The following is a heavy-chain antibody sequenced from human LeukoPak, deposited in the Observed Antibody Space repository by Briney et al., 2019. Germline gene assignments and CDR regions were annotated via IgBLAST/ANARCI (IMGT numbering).Heavy chain of an antibody. V-gene: IGHV3-48*01. CDR3: AELAITMIGGV. J-gene: IGHJ6*04. Sequence: GGSLRLSCAASGFTFSSYSMNWVRQAPGKGLEWVSYISSTSSTIYYADSVKGRFTISRDTAKNSLYLQMNSLRAEDTAVYYCAELAITMIGGVWGKGTTVTISS. D-gene: IGHD3-10*02. CDR1: GFTFSSYS. CDR2: ISSTSSTI.